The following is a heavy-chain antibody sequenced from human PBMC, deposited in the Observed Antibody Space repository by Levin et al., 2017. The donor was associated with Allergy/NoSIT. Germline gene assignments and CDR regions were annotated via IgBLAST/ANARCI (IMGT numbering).Heavy chain of an antibody. Sequence: GASVKVSCKASGGTFSSHTISWVRQAPGRGLEWMGGIIPIFETTNYAQKLRGRITITADESTSTVYMELSSLRSEDTAVYYCAREKYYDPLTGFYKGGWFDPWGQGTLVTVSS. CDR1: GGTFSSHT. CDR3: AREKYYDPLTGFYKGGWFDP. J-gene: IGHJ5*02. V-gene: IGHV1-69*13. D-gene: IGHD3-9*01. CDR2: IIPIFETT.